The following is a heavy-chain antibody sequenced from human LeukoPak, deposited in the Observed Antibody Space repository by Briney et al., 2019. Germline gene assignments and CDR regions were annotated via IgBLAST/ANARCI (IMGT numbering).Heavy chain of an antibody. V-gene: IGHV1-2*02. CDR1: GYTFTGYY. CDR3: ARSGAYGSGSYLSY. D-gene: IGHD3-10*01. Sequence: ASVKVSCKASGYTFTGYYMHWVRRAPGQGLEWMGWINPNSGGTNYAQKFQGRVTMTRDTSISTAYMELGSLRSDDTAVYYCARSGAYGSGSYLSYWGQGILVTVSS. J-gene: IGHJ4*02. CDR2: INPNSGGT.